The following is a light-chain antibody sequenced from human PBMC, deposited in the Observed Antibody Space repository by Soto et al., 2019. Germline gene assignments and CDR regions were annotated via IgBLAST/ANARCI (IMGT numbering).Light chain of an antibody. J-gene: IGKJ2*01. CDR3: MQALQTPLT. CDR2: LGS. Sequence: DLVMTQSPLSLPVTPGEPASISCRSSQSLLHSNGYNYLDWYLQKPGQSPQLLIYLGSNRASGVPDRFGGSGSGTRFTLKISRVEAEDVGVYYCMQALQTPLTFGQGTKLEIK. V-gene: IGKV2-28*01. CDR1: QSLLHSNGYNY.